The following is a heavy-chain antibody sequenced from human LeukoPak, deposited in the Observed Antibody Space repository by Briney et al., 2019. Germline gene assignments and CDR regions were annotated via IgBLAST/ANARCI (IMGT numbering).Heavy chain of an antibody. Sequence: SETLSLTCAVYGGSFSGYYWSWIRQPPGKGLEWIGEINHSGSTNYNPSLKSRVTISVDTSKNQFSPKLSSVTAADTAVYYCARGDDSGAGWFDPWGQGTLVTVSS. V-gene: IGHV4-34*01. CDR1: GGSFSGYY. CDR3: ARGDDSGAGWFDP. J-gene: IGHJ5*02. D-gene: IGHD3-3*01. CDR2: INHSGST.